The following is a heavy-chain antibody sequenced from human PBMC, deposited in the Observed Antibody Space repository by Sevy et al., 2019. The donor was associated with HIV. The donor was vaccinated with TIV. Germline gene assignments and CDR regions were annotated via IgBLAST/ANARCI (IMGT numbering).Heavy chain of an antibody. CDR2: ISNSPSYI. V-gene: IGHV3-21*01. Sequence: GGSLRLSCAASGFTFISFTMNWVRQAPGKGLEWVSSISNSPSYIYYADSVKGRFTISRDNAKNALYLQMDSLSVEDAAVYYCARRGGLTDEGFDIWGPGTMVTVSS. CDR3: ARRGGLTDEGFDI. CDR1: GFTFISFT. D-gene: IGHD3-16*01. J-gene: IGHJ3*02.